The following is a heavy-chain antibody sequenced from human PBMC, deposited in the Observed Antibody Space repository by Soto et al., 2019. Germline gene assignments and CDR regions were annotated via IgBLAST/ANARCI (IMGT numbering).Heavy chain of an antibody. J-gene: IGHJ4*02. CDR1: GFIFSSYA. CDR2: IPHDGNNK. CDR3: AREPLTVTTRIDY. Sequence: QVHLVESGGGVDQPGRSLRLSCAASGFIFSSYAMHWVRQAPGKGLEWVAVIPHDGNNKHYADSVGGRFTISRDNSKNTLYLQMNSLKPEDTAMYYCAREPLTVTTRIDYLGQGTLVTVSS. D-gene: IGHD4-17*01. V-gene: IGHV3-30-3*01.